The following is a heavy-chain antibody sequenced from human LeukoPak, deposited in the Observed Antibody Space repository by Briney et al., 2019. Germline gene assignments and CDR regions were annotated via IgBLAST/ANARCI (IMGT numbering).Heavy chain of an antibody. CDR2: MNTNSGNT. CDR1: GYTFTSYD. Sequence: SVKVSCKASGYTFTSYDINWVRQANGQGLEWMGWMNTNSGNTGYAQKFQGRVTMTRNTSISTAYMELSSLRSEDTAVYYCARGSNTYGSGSYRFFDYWGQGTLVTVSS. V-gene: IGHV1-8*01. CDR3: ARGSNTYGSGSYRFFDY. D-gene: IGHD3-10*01. J-gene: IGHJ4*02.